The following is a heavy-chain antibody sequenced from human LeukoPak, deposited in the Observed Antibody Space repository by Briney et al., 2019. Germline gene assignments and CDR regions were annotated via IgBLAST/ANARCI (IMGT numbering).Heavy chain of an antibody. CDR3: ARLSRVGEFHDAFDL. D-gene: IGHD3-10*01. V-gene: IGHV3-30*03. CDR1: GFTFTSYG. J-gene: IGHJ3*01. CDR2: ISYDGTNK. Sequence: GGSLRLSCAASGFTFTSYGMHWVRQAPGKGLEWVAVISYDGTNKYYADSVKGRVTFSRDNSNNTVCLQMNSLRAEDTAVYYCARLSRVGEFHDAFDLWGQGTMVTVSS.